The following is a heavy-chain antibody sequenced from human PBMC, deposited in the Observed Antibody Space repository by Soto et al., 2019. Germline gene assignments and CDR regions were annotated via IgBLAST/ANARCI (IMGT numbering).Heavy chain of an antibody. Sequence: GGSLRLSCAASGFTFSSYAMHWVRQAPGKGLEWVAVISYDGSNKYYADSVKGRFTISRDNSKNTLYLQMNSLRAEDTAVYYCARDGWSNYIYYYGMDVWGQGTTVTVSS. CDR1: GFTFSSYA. V-gene: IGHV3-30-3*01. CDR2: ISYDGSNK. D-gene: IGHD4-4*01. CDR3: ARDGWSNYIYYYGMDV. J-gene: IGHJ6*02.